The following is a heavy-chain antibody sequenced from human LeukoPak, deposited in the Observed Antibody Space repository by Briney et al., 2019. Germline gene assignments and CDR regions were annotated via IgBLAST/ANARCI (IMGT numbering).Heavy chain of an antibody. J-gene: IGHJ4*02. CDR3: ARDSWDSSSWYRHFDY. V-gene: IGHV3-30-3*01. CDR1: GFTFSSYA. Sequence: PGGSLRLSCSASGFTFSSYAMHWVRQAPGKGLEWVSLISYDGSNKYNADSVKGRFTISRDNSKNTLYLQMNSLRAEDTAVYYCARDSWDSSSWYRHFDYWGQGTPVTVSS. D-gene: IGHD6-13*01. CDR2: ISYDGSNK.